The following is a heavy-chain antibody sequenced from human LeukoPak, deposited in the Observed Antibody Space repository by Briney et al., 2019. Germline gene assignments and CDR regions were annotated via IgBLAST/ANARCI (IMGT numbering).Heavy chain of an antibody. CDR2: ISGSGGST. CDR3: AKDLSGSYYRDY. Sequence: PAGGSLRLSCAASGFTFSSYAMSWVRQAPGKGLEWVSAISGSGGSTYYADSVKGRFTISRDNSKNTLYLQMNSLRAEDTAVYYCAKDLSGSYYRDYWRQGTLVTVSS. V-gene: IGHV3-23*01. J-gene: IGHJ4*02. CDR1: GFTFSSYA. D-gene: IGHD1-26*01.